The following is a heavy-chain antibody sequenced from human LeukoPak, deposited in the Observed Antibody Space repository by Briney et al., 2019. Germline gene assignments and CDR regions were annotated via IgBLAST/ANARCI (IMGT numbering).Heavy chain of an antibody. D-gene: IGHD6-6*01. V-gene: IGHV1-2*04. J-gene: IGHJ4*02. CDR1: GYTFTGYY. CDR3: ARASIGRAFDY. CDR2: INPNSGGT. Sequence: GASVKVSCKASGYTFTGYYMHWVRQAPGQGLEWMGWINPNSGGTNYAQTFQGWVTMTRDTSISTAYMELSRLRSDDTAVYYCARASIGRAFDYWGQGTLVTVSS.